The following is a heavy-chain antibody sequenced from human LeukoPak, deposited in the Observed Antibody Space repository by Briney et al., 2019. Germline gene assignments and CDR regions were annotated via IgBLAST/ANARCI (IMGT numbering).Heavy chain of an antibody. CDR3: ARAGFYYDSRSFDF. J-gene: IGHJ3*01. V-gene: IGHV1-18*01. D-gene: IGHD3-22*01. Sequence: ASVKVSCKASGYIFTKYGISWVRQAPGQGLEWMGWISAHNGNTNYAQNFQGRVAMTTDTSTSTAYMELRSLTSDDTAVYYCARAGFYYDSRSFDFWGQGTMVTVSS. CDR2: ISAHNGNT. CDR1: GYIFTKYG.